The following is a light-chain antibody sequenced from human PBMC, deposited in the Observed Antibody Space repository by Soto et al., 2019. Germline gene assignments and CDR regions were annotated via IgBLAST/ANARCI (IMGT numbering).Light chain of an antibody. J-gene: IGLJ2*01. CDR2: GNT. CDR3: QSSDTSLGAPV. Sequence: QSVLTQPPSVSGAPGQRVTISCTGSNSNIGAGYDVHWYQQLPGTAPKLLISGNTNRPSGVPDRFSGSKSGTSASLAIIGLQADDEGDYYCQSSDTSLGAPVFGGGTKLTVL. CDR1: NSNIGAGYD. V-gene: IGLV1-40*01.